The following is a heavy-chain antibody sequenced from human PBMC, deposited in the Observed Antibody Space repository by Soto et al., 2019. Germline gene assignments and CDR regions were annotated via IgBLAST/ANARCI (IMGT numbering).Heavy chain of an antibody. J-gene: IGHJ4*02. CDR1: GGSVSIGSYY. CDR2: IFYSGST. CDR3: ARGGWERMATITGDY. D-gene: IGHD5-12*01. Sequence: QVQLQESGPGLVKPSETLSLTCPVSGGSVSIGSYYWSWIRQPPGKGLEWIGYIFYSGSTNYNPSRKSRVTISVDTSKNQFSLKLSSVTAADTAVYYCARGGWERMATITGDYWGQGTLVTVSS. V-gene: IGHV4-61*01.